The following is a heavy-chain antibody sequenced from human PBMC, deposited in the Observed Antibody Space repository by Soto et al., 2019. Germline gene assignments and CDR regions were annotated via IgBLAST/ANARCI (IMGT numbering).Heavy chain of an antibody. Sequence: GGSLRLSCAASGFTFSSYAMHWVRQAPGKGLEWVAVISYDGSNKYYADSVKGRFTISRDNSKNTLYLQMNSLRAEDTAVYYCARDPVKLVGATLTGGFDYWGQGTLVTVSS. J-gene: IGHJ4*02. CDR1: GFTFSSYA. D-gene: IGHD1-26*01. CDR2: ISYDGSNK. V-gene: IGHV3-30-3*01. CDR3: ARDPVKLVGATLTGGFDY.